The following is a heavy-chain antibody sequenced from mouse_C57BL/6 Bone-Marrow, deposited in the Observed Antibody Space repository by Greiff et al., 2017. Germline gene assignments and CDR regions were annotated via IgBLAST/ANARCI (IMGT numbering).Heavy chain of an antibody. D-gene: IGHD1-1*01. CDR2: IYPSDSET. J-gene: IGHJ2*01. V-gene: IGHV1-61*01. CDR1: GYTFTSYW. CDR3: ARWGTTVVATRDY. Sequence: QVQLQHPGAELVRPGSSVKLSCKASGYTFTSYWMDWVKQRPGQGLEWIGNIYPSDSETHYNQKFKDKATLTVDKSSSTAYMQLSSLTSEDSAVYYCARWGTTVVATRDYWGQGTTLTVSS.